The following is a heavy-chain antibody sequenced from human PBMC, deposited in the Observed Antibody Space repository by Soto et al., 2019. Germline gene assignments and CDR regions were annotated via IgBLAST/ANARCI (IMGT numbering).Heavy chain of an antibody. V-gene: IGHV1-18*01. Sequence: GASVKVSCKASGYTFTSYGISWVRQAPGQGLEWMGWISAYNGNTNYAQKLQGRVTMTTDTSTSTAYMELRSLRSDDTAVYYCARVSGTLYYYYGMDVWGQGTTVTVSS. CDR3: ARVSGTLYYYYGMDV. D-gene: IGHD1-1*01. J-gene: IGHJ6*02. CDR1: GYTFTSYG. CDR2: ISAYNGNT.